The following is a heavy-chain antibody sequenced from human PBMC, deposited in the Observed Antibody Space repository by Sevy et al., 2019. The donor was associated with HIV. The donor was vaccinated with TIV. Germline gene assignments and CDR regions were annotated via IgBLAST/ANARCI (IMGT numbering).Heavy chain of an antibody. CDR2: INHSGST. V-gene: IGHV4-34*01. Sequence: SETLSLTCAVYSGSFSGYYWSWIRQPPGKGLEWIGEINHSGSTNYNPSLKSRVTISVDTSKNQFSLKLSSVTAADTAVYYCARTPSPLNYDDSSGYPDYWGHGTLVTVSS. CDR3: ARTPSPLNYDDSSGYPDY. J-gene: IGHJ4*01. D-gene: IGHD3-22*01. CDR1: SGSFSGYY.